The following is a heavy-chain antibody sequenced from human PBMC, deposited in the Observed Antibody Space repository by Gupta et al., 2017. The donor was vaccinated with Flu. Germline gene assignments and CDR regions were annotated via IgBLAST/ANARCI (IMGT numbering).Heavy chain of an antibody. CDR1: GFTFSSYG. Sequence: QVQPVESGGGVVQPGRSLRLSCSASGFTFSSYGMHWVRQAPGKGLEWVAVISYDGSNKYYADSVKGRFTISRDNSKNTLYLQMNSLRAEDTAVYYCAKGSGSLDYWGQGTLVTVSS. D-gene: IGHD1-26*01. V-gene: IGHV3-30*18. CDR3: AKGSGSLDY. CDR2: ISYDGSNK. J-gene: IGHJ4*02.